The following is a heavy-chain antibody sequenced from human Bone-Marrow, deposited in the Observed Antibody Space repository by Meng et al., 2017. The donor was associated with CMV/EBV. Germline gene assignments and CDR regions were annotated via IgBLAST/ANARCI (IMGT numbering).Heavy chain of an antibody. D-gene: IGHD1-26*01. CDR3: ARVSGSYYYFGMDV. CDR1: GFSFSCYG. CDR2: ISSSSSYI. J-gene: IGHJ6*02. Sequence: GGSLRLSCAASGFSFSCYGMNWVRQAPGKGLEWVSSISSSSSYIYYADSVKGRFTISRDNAKNSLYLQMNSLRAEDTAVYYCARVSGSYYYFGMDVWGQGTTVTVSS. V-gene: IGHV3-21*04.